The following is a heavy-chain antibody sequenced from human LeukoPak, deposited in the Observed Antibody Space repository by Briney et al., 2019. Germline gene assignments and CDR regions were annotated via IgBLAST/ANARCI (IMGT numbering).Heavy chain of an antibody. D-gene: IGHD3-9*01. V-gene: IGHV1-69*13. Sequence: SVTVSSTASAGTFTIYAISWVRQAPGQGLEWMGGIIPIFVTATYAQKFQGRVTITADESTTTAHMKLSRLRSEDMAVYYCARGGAGLRYFDWLLYYWGQGTLVTVSS. CDR1: AGTFTIYA. J-gene: IGHJ4*02. CDR3: ARGGAGLRYFDWLLYY. CDR2: IIPIFVTA.